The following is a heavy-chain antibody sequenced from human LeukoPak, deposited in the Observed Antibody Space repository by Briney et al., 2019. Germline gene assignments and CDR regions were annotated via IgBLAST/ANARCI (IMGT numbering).Heavy chain of an antibody. Sequence: SETLSLTCTVSDGSISNSDYYWSWIRQPAGKGLEWMGRIYTSGSTKYNPSLKSRVTMSVDTSKNQFSLKVSSVTAADTAVYYCARDSRYSSGWYAYFDLWGRGTLVTVSS. CDR1: DGSISNSDYY. D-gene: IGHD6-19*01. J-gene: IGHJ2*01. CDR2: IYTSGST. CDR3: ARDSRYSSGWYAYFDL. V-gene: IGHV4-61*02.